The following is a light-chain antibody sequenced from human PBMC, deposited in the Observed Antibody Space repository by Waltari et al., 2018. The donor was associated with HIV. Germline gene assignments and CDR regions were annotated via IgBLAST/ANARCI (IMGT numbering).Light chain of an antibody. CDR2: IND. Sequence: QSGLTQPPSASGAPGQRVIISCSGSMSNIGTNSVNWYQQLPGTAPKLLISINDHRPSGVPDRFSGSKSGTSASLAISGLQSEEEATYYCAALDDRMSGYVVFGGGTKLTVL. J-gene: IGLJ2*01. CDR3: AALDDRMSGYVV. V-gene: IGLV1-44*01. CDR1: MSNIGTNS.